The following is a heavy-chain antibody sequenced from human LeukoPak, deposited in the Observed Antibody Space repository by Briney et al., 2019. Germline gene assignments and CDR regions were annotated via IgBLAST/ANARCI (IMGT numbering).Heavy chain of an antibody. CDR3: ARGGYSSPWATPHY. J-gene: IGHJ4*02. CDR2: VYVGGTT. Sequence: GGSLRLSCAASGFTVSSNYMSWVRQAPGKGLEWVSVVYVGGTTYYADSVKGRFTISRDNSKNTVYLQMNSLRADDTAVYYCARGGYSSPWATPHYWGQGTLVTVSS. V-gene: IGHV3-53*01. D-gene: IGHD6-19*01. CDR1: GFTVSSNY.